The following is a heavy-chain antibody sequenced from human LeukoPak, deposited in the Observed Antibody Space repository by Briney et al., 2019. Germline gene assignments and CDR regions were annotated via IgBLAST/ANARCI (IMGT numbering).Heavy chain of an antibody. CDR3: ARKQPNGWAFDY. CDR2: IYYSGST. Sequence: PSETLSLTCTVSGGSLSSYYWSWIRQPPEKGLEWIGYIYYSGSTNYNPSLPSRVTISVDTSKNQFSLKVTSVTAADTAVYYCARKQPNGWAFDYWGQGTLVTVSS. D-gene: IGHD1/OR15-1a*01. CDR1: GGSLSSYY. V-gene: IGHV4-59*01. J-gene: IGHJ4*02.